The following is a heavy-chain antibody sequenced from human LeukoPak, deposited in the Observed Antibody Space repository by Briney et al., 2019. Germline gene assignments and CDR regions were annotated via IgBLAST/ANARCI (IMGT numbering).Heavy chain of an antibody. CDR1: GFMFNSYA. Sequence: PGGSLRLSCAASGFMFNSYAMSWVRQAPGKGLEWVSTISGSGGSTYYADSVKGRFTISRDNSKNTLYLQMNSPRAEDTAVYYCAKGVRLASNYYMDVWGKGTTVTVSS. J-gene: IGHJ6*03. D-gene: IGHD6-19*01. CDR2: ISGSGGST. CDR3: AKGVRLASNYYMDV. V-gene: IGHV3-23*01.